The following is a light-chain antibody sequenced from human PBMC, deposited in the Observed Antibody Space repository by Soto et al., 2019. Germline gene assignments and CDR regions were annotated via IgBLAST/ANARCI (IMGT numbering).Light chain of an antibody. CDR1: QSVSSN. Sequence: EIVMTQSPATLSVSPGERATLSCRASQSVSSNLAWYQQKPGQAPRLLIHGASTKATGIPARFSGSGSGTEFHLTFSSLQSEDFAVYYWQQYNNWPLTFGQGTKVEIK. CDR2: GAS. J-gene: IGKJ1*01. V-gene: IGKV3-15*01. CDR3: QQYNNWPLT.